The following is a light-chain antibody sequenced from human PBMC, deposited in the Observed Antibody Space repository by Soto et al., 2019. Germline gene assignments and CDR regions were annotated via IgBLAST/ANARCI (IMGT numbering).Light chain of an antibody. CDR1: QSVSSY. J-gene: IGKJ4*01. CDR3: QQRSNWPLT. V-gene: IGKV3-11*01. Sequence: EIVLTQSPATLSSSPGDRVTLSCRASQSVSSYLAWYQQRPGQAPRLLIYDASNRATGIPARFSGSGSGTDFTLTISSLEPEDFAVYYCQQRSNWPLTFGGGTKVEIK. CDR2: DAS.